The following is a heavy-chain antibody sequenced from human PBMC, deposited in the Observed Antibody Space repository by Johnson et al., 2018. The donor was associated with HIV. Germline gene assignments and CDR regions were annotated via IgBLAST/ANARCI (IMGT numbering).Heavy chain of an antibody. CDR1: GFTFSDYY. J-gene: IGHJ3*02. D-gene: IGHD2-2*01. V-gene: IGHV3-11*04. CDR2: ISSGPLIL. CDR3: ARHHPASDAFDI. Sequence: QVQLVESGGGLGKPGGSLRLSCAASGFTFSDYYMSWLRQPPGERLEWVSYISSGPLILNYADSVKGRFIIPRDHTKNSLYLQMHSLRAEDTAVYYCARHHPASDAFDIWGQGTMVSVSS.